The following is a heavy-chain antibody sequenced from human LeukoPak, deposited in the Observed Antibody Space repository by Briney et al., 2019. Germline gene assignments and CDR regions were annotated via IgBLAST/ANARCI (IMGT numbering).Heavy chain of an antibody. D-gene: IGHD3-3*01. J-gene: IGHJ6*04. CDR3: AKDRLFPSPTRMDV. V-gene: IGHV3-30*02. CDR1: GFTFSSYG. Sequence: GGSLRLSCAASGFTFSSYGMHWVRRAPGKGLEWVAFIRYDGSNKYYADSVKGRFTISRDNSKNTLYLQMNSLRAEDTAVYYCAKDRLFPSPTRMDVWGKGTTVTISS. CDR2: IRYDGSNK.